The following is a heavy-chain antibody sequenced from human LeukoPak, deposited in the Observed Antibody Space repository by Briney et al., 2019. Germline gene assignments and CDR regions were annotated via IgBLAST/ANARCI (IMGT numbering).Heavy chain of an antibody. V-gene: IGHV4-39*07. Sequence: SETLSLTCTVSGGSISSSSYYWGWIRQPPGKGLEWIGSIYYSGSTYYNPSLKSRVTISVDTSKNQFSLKLSSVTAADTAVYYCARSEEQQLVLFDYWGQGTLVTVSS. J-gene: IGHJ4*02. D-gene: IGHD6-13*01. CDR3: ARSEEQQLVLFDY. CDR1: GGSISSSSYY. CDR2: IYYSGST.